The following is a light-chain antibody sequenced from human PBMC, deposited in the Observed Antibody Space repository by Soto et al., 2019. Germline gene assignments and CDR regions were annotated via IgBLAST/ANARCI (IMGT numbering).Light chain of an antibody. Sequence: DIQMTQSPSSLSASVGDRVTLTCRASQSISKYLNWYQLKSGKGPKLLIYGTSTLQSGVPSRFSGSGSGTDFTLTISELQPEDFAVYYCQQGYSPLLTFGGGTRVEIK. CDR3: QQGYSPLLT. CDR1: QSISKY. J-gene: IGKJ4*01. V-gene: IGKV1-39*01. CDR2: GTS.